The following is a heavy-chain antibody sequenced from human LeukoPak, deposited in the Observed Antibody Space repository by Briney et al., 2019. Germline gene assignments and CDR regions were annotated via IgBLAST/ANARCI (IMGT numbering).Heavy chain of an antibody. CDR2: TSSSDDGK. V-gene: IGHV3-23*01. CDR3: AKRGPGSPQSGKYYFDY. D-gene: IGHD3-10*01. J-gene: IGHJ4*02. Sequence: PGGSLRLSCTVSGFSLSSYAMSWVRRAPGKGLEWVSATSSSDDGKYYADSVRGRFTISRDNSRNTMYLQMNSLRAEDAAVYYCAKRGPGSPQSGKYYFDYWGQGTLVTVSS. CDR1: GFSLSSYA.